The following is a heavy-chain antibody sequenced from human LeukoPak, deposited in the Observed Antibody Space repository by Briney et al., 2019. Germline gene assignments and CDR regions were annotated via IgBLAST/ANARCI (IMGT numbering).Heavy chain of an antibody. D-gene: IGHD4-23*01. CDR3: ARGARWAYYFDY. J-gene: IGHJ4*02. CDR1: GFTFSNYA. V-gene: IGHV3-23*01. CDR2: ISGSAGTT. Sequence: GGSLRLSSAVSGFTFSNYAMSWVRQAPGKGLEWVSTISGSAGTTFNADSVKGRFTISRDNANNSVFLQMNNLRAEDSAIYYCARGARWAYYFDYWGQGSLVTVSS.